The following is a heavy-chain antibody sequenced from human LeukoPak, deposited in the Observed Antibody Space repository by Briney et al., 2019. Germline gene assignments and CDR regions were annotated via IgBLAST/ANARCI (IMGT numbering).Heavy chain of an antibody. CDR3: ARDCYYDILTGTDF. V-gene: IGHV1-18*01. D-gene: IGHD3-9*01. J-gene: IGHJ4*02. CDR1: GYTFINYG. CDR2: ISPYDGDT. Sequence: GAAVTVSFKTSGYTFINYGIDWVRQAPGQGGEWMGWISPYDGDTNYVQKLQGRVTMTTETATSTAYMDLRRLRGEETAVYYCARDCYYDILTGTDFWGQGTLVTVSS.